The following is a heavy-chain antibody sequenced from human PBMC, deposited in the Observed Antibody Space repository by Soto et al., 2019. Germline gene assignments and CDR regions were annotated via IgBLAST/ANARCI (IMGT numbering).Heavy chain of an antibody. D-gene: IGHD6-13*01. V-gene: IGHV3-48*01. J-gene: IGHJ4*02. CDR3: VREPTIAGHFDY. Sequence: DVQLVESGGGLVQPGGSLRLSCEASGFTFSTYSMNWVRQTPGKGLEWISYISSSSRTIYYADSVKGRFTISRDNGKNSLYLQMNSLRAEDTAVYFCVREPTIAGHFDYWGQGTLVTVSS. CDR1: GFTFSTYS. CDR2: ISSSSRTI.